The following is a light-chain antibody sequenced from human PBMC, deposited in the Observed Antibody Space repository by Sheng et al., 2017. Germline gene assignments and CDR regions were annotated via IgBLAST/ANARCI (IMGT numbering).Light chain of an antibody. CDR1: QSVSSSY. CDR3: QQRSNWLPLT. J-gene: IGKJ4*01. V-gene: IGKV3-11*01. CDR2: DAS. Sequence: VLTQSPGTLSLSPGERATLSCRASQSVSSSYLAWYQHKPGQAPRLLIYDASNRATGVPARFSASGSGTDFTLTISSLEPGDFAVYYCQQRSNWLPLTFGGGTKVEIK.